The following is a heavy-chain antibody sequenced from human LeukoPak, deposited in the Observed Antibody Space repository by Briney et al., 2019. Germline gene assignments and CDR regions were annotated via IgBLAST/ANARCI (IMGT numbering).Heavy chain of an antibody. V-gene: IGHV1-24*01. J-gene: IGHJ6*03. CDR1: GHTLTDFP. CDR2: LDPEDSDP. D-gene: IGHD3-10*01. CDR3: ATGRGDYYYFMDV. Sequence: GASVKVSCKISGHTLTDFPIHWVRQAPGKGLEWMGGLDPEDSDPIYAQNFQGRLTMTGATPSDTFYMELSSLTSEDTALYFCATGRGDYYYFMDVWGKGTWVTVSS.